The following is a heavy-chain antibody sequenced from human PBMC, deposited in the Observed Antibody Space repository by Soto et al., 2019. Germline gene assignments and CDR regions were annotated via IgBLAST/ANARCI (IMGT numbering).Heavy chain of an antibody. D-gene: IGHD3-10*02. CDR2: MNPNSGNT. CDR1: GYTFTSYD. V-gene: IGHV1-8*01. Sequence: ASVKVSCKASGYTFTSYDINWVRQATGQGLEWMGWMNPNSGNTGYAQKFKGRVTMTRNTSISTAYMELSSLRSEDTAVYYCARGEMIGELTGRHYYGMDVWGQGTTVTVSS. J-gene: IGHJ6*02. CDR3: ARGEMIGELTGRHYYGMDV.